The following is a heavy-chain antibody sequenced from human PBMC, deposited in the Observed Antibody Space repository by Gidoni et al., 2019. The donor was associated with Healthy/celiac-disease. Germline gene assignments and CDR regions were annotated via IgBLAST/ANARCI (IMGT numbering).Heavy chain of an antibody. CDR3: ARDTSIYSSSSRGMDV. CDR1: GFTFSSYS. Sequence: EVQLVESGGGLVQPGGSLRLSCAASGFTFSSYSMNWVRQAPGKGLEWVSYISSSSSTIYYADSVKGRFTISRDNAKNSLYLQMNSLRDEDTAVYYCARDTSIYSSSSRGMDVWGQGTTVTVSS. V-gene: IGHV3-48*02. J-gene: IGHJ6*02. CDR2: ISSSSSTI. D-gene: IGHD6-6*01.